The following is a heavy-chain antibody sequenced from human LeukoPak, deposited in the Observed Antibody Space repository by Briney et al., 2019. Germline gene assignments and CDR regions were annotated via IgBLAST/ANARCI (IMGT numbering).Heavy chain of an antibody. Sequence: SETLSLTCTVSGGSISSGSYYWSWIRQPAGKGLEWIGRIYTSGTTNYNPSLKSRVTISVDTSKNQFSLKLSSVTAADTAVYYCASRNVHCSSTSCHIDYWGQGTLVTVSS. J-gene: IGHJ4*02. V-gene: IGHV4-61*02. CDR1: GGSISSGSYY. CDR2: IYTSGTT. CDR3: ASRNVHCSSTSCHIDY. D-gene: IGHD2-2*01.